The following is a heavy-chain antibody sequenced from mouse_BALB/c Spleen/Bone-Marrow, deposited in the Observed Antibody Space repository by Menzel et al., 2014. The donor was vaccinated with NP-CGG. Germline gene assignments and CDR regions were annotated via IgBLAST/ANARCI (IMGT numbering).Heavy chain of an antibody. CDR2: INPYNDGT. CDR1: GYAFTSYV. V-gene: IGHV1-14*01. CDR3: AKGGNYRYDFDY. D-gene: IGHD2-14*01. Sequence: EVQLQQSGPELVKPGASVKMSCKASGYAFTSYVMHWVKQKPGQGLEWIGYINPYNDGTKYNEKFKGMATLTSDRSSSTAYMELSSLTSEDSAVYYCAKGGNYRYDFDYWGQGTTLTVSS. J-gene: IGHJ2*01.